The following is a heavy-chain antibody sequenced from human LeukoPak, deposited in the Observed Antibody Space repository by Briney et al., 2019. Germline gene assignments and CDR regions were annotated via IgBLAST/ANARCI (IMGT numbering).Heavy chain of an antibody. CDR1: GYTFTGYY. Sequence: ASVKVSCXASGYTFTGYYMHWVRQAPGQGLEWMGRINPNSGGTNYAQKFQGRVTMTRDTSISTAYMELSRLRSDDTAVYYCAREGTRYCSSTSCCLGRRSNWFDPWGQGTLVTVSS. CDR2: INPNSGGT. CDR3: AREGTRYCSSTSCCLGRRSNWFDP. J-gene: IGHJ5*02. D-gene: IGHD2-2*01. V-gene: IGHV1-2*06.